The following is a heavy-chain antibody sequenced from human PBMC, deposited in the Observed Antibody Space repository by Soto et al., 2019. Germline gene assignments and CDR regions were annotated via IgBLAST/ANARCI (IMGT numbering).Heavy chain of an antibody. D-gene: IGHD3-22*01. CDR3: ARQGYYDSSGYLYGMDV. V-gene: IGHV5-10-1*01. Sequence: PGESLKISFKGSGYSFTSYWISWVRQMPGKGLEWMGRIDPSDSYTNYSPSFQGHVTISADKSISTAYLQWSSLKASDTAMYYCARQGYYDSSGYLYGMDVWGQGTTVTVSS. CDR1: GYSFTSYW. CDR2: IDPSDSYT. J-gene: IGHJ6*02.